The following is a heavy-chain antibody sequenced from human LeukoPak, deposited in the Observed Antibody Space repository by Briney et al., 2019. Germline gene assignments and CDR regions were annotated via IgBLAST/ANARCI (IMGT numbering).Heavy chain of an antibody. J-gene: IGHJ3*02. D-gene: IGHD2-8*02. CDR1: GDSVSSYY. CDR3: ARQASYWGLWKGVDI. CDR2: IYATGSS. V-gene: IGHV4-4*07. Sequence: SETLSLTCSVSGDSVSSYYWSWIRQPAGKGLEWMGRIYATGSSNYNPSLNSRVTMSVDTSRSQFSLKLTSVTAADTALYYCARQASYWGLWKGVDIWGQGIMVTVSS.